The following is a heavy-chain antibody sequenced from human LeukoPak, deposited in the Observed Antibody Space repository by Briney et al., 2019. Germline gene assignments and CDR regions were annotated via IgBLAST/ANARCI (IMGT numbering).Heavy chain of an antibody. D-gene: IGHD3-10*01. CDR3: ARGMVRSYYFDY. Sequence: SETLSLTCTVSGGSISSYYWSWIRQPPGKGLEWIGYIYYSGSTYYNPSLKSRVTISVDTSKNQFSLKLSSVTAADTAVYYCARGMVRSYYFDYWGQGTLVTVSS. V-gene: IGHV4-30-4*01. CDR2: IYYSGST. CDR1: GGSISSYY. J-gene: IGHJ4*02.